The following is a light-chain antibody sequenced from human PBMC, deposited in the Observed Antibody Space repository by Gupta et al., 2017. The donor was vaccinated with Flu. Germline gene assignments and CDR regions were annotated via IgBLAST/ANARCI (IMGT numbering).Light chain of an antibody. CDR3: CSYAGSYTWL. Sequence: QSALTQPRSVSGSPGQSVTISCTGTSGDVGNYNYVSWYQQHPGKAPKLMIYDVNKRPSGVPDRFSGSKSGNTASLTISGLQADDETDYYCCSYAGSYTWLFGGGTKLTVL. V-gene: IGLV2-11*01. CDR2: DVN. CDR1: SGDVGNYNY. J-gene: IGLJ3*02.